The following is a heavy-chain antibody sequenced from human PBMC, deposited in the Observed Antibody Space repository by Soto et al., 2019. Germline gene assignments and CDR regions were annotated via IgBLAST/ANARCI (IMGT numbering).Heavy chain of an antibody. J-gene: IGHJ4*02. CDR3: ATDYGGNSAIVY. V-gene: IGHV4-34*01. CDR2: INHSGST. CDR1: GGSFSGYY. D-gene: IGHD4-17*01. Sequence: SETLSLTCAVYGGSFSGYYWSWIRQPPGKGLEWIGEINHSGSTNYNPSLKSRVTISVDTSKNQFSLKLSSVTAADTAVYYCATDYGGNSAIVYWGQGTLVTVSS.